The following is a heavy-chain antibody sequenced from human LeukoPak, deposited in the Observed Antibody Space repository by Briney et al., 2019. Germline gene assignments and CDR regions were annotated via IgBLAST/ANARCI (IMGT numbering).Heavy chain of an antibody. D-gene: IGHD7-27*01. CDR3: ARRGNWGNYYHYYYMDV. V-gene: IGHV4-39*01. CDR1: GGSISSSSYY. Sequence: MSSETLSLTCTVSGGSISSSSYYWGWIRQPPGKGLEWIGSIYYSGSTNYNPSLKSRVTISVDTSKNQFSLQLSSVTAADTAVYYCARRGNWGNYYHYYYMDVWGKGTTVAISS. CDR2: IYYSGST. J-gene: IGHJ6*03.